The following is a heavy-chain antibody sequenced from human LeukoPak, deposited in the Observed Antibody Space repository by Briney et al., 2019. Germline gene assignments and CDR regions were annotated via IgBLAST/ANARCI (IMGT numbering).Heavy chain of an antibody. CDR2: ISSSGSYI. D-gene: IGHD3-10*01. J-gene: IGHJ4*02. Sequence: GGSLRLSCAPPCFPFNSYTMTGVGQAPGKGLEWVSSISSSGSYIYYADSVKGRLTISRDNAQNSLYLQMNSLRAEDTAVYYCARDYYGSWSYPNWGQGTLVTVSS. CDR3: ARDYYGSWSYPN. CDR1: CFPFNSYT. V-gene: IGHV3-21*01.